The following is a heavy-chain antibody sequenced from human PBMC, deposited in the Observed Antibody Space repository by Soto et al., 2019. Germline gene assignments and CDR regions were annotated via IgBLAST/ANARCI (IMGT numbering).Heavy chain of an antibody. CDR2: IYPGDSDT. V-gene: IGHV5-51*01. CDR3: ARQRYNWGAAEMFDP. J-gene: IGHJ5*02. CDR1: GYSFTSYW. Sequence: PGESLKISCKGSGYSFTSYWIGWVRQMPGKGLEWMGIIYPGDSDTRYSPSFQGQVTISADKSISTAYLQWSSLKASDTAMYYCARQRYNWGAAEMFDPWGQGTLVTVSS. D-gene: IGHD1-20*01.